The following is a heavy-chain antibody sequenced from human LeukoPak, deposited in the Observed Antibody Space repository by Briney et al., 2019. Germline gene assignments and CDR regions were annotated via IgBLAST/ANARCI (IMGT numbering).Heavy chain of an antibody. V-gene: IGHV1-46*02. Sequence: ASVKVSCKASGYPVNSFYTHWVRQAPEQGLEWVGIIYPSGGSASFTQKFQGRVTMTRDTSTSTFYMELSSLRSEDTAVYFCARERPSSYYFDYWGQGTLVTVSS. CDR3: ARERPSSYYFDY. CDR2: IYPSGGSA. CDR1: GYPVNSFY. J-gene: IGHJ4*02.